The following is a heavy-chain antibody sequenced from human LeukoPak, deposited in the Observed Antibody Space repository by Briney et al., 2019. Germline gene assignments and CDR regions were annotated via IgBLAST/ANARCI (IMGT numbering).Heavy chain of an antibody. CDR3: ARVTEGDYGAFDM. D-gene: IGHD4-17*01. J-gene: IGHJ3*02. CDR1: GGSISSYY. CDR2: IYYSGTT. V-gene: IGHV4-59*01. Sequence: ASETLSLTCSVSGGSISSYYWTWIRQPPGKGLEWIGYIYYSGTTNSNPSLKSRVTISLDTSKYQFSLKLGSVTAADTAVYYCARVTEGDYGAFDMWGQGTMVTVSS.